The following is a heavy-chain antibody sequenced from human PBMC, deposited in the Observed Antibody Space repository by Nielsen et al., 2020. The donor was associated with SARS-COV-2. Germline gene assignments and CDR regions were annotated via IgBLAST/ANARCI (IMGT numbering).Heavy chain of an antibody. D-gene: IGHD2-21*02. Sequence: GESLKISCAASGFTFSSYSMNWVRQAPGKGLEWVSYISSSSTIYYADSVKGRFTISRDNAKNSLYLQMNSLRAEDTAVYYCARDGAYCGGDCFWGQGTLVTVSS. J-gene: IGHJ4*02. CDR2: ISSSSTI. CDR1: GFTFSSYS. CDR3: ARDGAYCGGDCF. V-gene: IGHV3-48*01.